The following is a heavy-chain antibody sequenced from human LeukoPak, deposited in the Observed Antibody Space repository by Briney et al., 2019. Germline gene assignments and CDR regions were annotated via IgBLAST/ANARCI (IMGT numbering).Heavy chain of an antibody. V-gene: IGHV3-23*01. CDR1: GFTFSSYA. D-gene: IGHD3-10*01. Sequence: GGSLRLSCAASGFTFSSYAMSWVRQTPGKGLEWVSAISGSGGSTYYADSVKGRFTISRDNSKNTLYLQMNSLRAEDTAVYYCAKDLWGSGFPVRDAFDIWGQGTMVTVSS. CDR3: AKDLWGSGFPVRDAFDI. CDR2: ISGSGGST. J-gene: IGHJ3*02.